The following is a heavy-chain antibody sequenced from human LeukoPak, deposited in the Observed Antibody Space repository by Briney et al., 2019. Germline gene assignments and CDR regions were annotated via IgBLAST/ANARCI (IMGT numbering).Heavy chain of an antibody. Sequence: PGRSLRLSCTTSGFNFGDYTMSWVRQAPGKGLEWVSSISSSSSYIYYADSVKGRFTISRDNAKKSLYLQMNSLRAEDTAVYYCAEGEAGFRGQGTLVTVSS. J-gene: IGHJ4*02. D-gene: IGHD3-16*01. CDR2: ISSSSSYI. CDR3: AEGEAGF. V-gene: IGHV3-21*01. CDR1: GFNFGDYT.